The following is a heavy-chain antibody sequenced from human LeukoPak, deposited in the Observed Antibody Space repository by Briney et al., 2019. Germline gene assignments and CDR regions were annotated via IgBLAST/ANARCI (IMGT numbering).Heavy chain of an antibody. CDR1: GFTFSGSA. V-gene: IGHV3-73*01. CDR3: TRSDDYVWGSYRDFDY. D-gene: IGHD3-16*02. J-gene: IGHJ4*02. Sequence: GGSLRLSCAASGFTFSGSAMHWVRQASGKGLEWVGRIRSKANSYATAYAASVKGRFTISRDDSKNTAYLQMSSLKTEDTAVYYCTRSDDYVWGSYRDFDYWGQGTLVTVSS. CDR2: IRSKANSYAT.